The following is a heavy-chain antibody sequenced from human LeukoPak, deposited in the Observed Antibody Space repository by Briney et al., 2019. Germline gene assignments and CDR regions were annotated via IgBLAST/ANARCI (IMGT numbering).Heavy chain of an antibody. CDR2: IYSGGST. CDR1: GFTVSSNY. V-gene: IGHV3-53*01. CDR3: ARGLRSSSWYYFY. Sequence: PGGSLRLSCAASGFTVSSNYMSWVRQAPGKGLEWVSVIYSGGSTYYADSVKGRFTISRDNSKNTLYLQMNSLRAEDTAVYYCARGLRSSSWYYFYWGQGTLVTVSS. J-gene: IGHJ4*02. D-gene: IGHD6-13*01.